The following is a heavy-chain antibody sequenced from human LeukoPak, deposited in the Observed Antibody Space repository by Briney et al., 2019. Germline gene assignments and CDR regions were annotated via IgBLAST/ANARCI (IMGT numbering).Heavy chain of an antibody. Sequence: QPGGSLRLSCAASEFTFTSNWMSWVRQAPGKGLEWVANIRQDGGETYYVDSVKGRFIISRDNAKNSLYLQMNSLRAEDTAVYYCARVKVDYDSSGTLRYFDLWGRGTLVTVSS. CDR1: EFTFTSNW. CDR3: ARVKVDYDSSGTLRYFDL. D-gene: IGHD3-22*01. V-gene: IGHV3-7*04. CDR2: IRQDGGET. J-gene: IGHJ2*01.